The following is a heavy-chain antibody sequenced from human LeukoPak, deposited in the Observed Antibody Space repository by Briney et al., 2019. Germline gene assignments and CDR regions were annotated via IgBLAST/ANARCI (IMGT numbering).Heavy chain of an antibody. CDR3: ARVERRDGYNLDY. D-gene: IGHD5-24*01. J-gene: IGHJ4*02. V-gene: IGHV4-59*11. CDR2: IYYSGST. Sequence: SETLSLTCTVSGGSISSHYWSWIRQPPGKGLEWIGYIYYSGSTNYNPSLKSRVTISVDTSKNQFSLKLSSVTAADTAVYYCARVERRDGYNLDYWGQGTPVTVSS. CDR1: GGSISSHY.